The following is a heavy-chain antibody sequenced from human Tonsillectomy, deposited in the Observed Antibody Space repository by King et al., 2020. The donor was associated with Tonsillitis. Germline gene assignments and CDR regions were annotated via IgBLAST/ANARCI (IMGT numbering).Heavy chain of an antibody. D-gene: IGHD6-19*01. CDR3: ARDAAMYSSGWFFDY. J-gene: IGHJ4*02. CDR1: GFTFSSYS. CDR2: ISSSSSTR. Sequence: VQLVESGGGLIQPGGSLRLSCAASGFTFSSYSMNWVRQAPGKGLEWVSDISSSSSTRYYADSGKGRFTISRDNAKNSLYLQMDSLRAEDTAVYYCARDAAMYSSGWFFDYWGQGTLVTVSS. V-gene: IGHV3-48*04.